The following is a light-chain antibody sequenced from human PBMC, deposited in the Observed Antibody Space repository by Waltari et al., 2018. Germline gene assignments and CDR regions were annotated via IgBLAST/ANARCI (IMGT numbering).Light chain of an antibody. Sequence: QSVLTQPPSVSGAPGQRVPISCPGSSSNIGAGYDVHWSQQLQGTDPNLLTSNNSNRPSGVPDRFSGSKSGTSASLAITGLQAEDEADYYCQSYDDRLSGSRVFGGGTKLTVL. CDR2: NNS. V-gene: IGLV1-40*01. CDR1: SSNIGAGYD. CDR3: QSYDDRLSGSRV. J-gene: IGLJ3*02.